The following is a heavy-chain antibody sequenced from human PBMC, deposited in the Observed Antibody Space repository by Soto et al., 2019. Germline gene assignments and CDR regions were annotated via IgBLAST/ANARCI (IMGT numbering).Heavy chain of an antibody. CDR1: GFTFDDYA. CDR2: ISWNSGSI. CDR3: AKDGRFLEWPNPTFDY. D-gene: IGHD3-3*01. J-gene: IGHJ4*02. Sequence: GGSLRLSCAASGFTFDDYAMHWVRQAPGKGLEWVSGISWNSGSIGYADSVKGRFTISRDNAKNSLYLQMNSLRAEDTALYYCAKDGRFLEWPNPTFDYWGQGTLVTVSS. V-gene: IGHV3-9*01.